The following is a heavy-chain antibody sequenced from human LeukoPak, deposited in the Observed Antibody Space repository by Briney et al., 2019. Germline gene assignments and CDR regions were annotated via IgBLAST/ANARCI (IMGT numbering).Heavy chain of an antibody. CDR3: AIYDSSGYYNY. V-gene: IGHV3-53*01. D-gene: IGHD3-22*01. J-gene: IGHJ4*02. CDR2: IYSGGRT. CDR1: GFTVSSND. Sequence: GGSLRLSCAASGFTVSSNDMSWVRQAPGKGLEWVSVIYSGGRTFYADSVKGRFTISRDNSKNTLYLQMNSLRAEDTGVYYCAIYDSSGYYNYWGQGTLVTVSS.